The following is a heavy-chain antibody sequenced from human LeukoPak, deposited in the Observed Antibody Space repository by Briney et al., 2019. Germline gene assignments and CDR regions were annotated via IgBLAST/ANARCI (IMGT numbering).Heavy chain of an antibody. CDR2: VCTSGIS. Sequence: NPSETLSLTCAVSGDSISAYCWTWIRQPAGKGLEWIGRVCTSGISNYNPSLKSRVTISVDTSKNQFSLKLSSVTAADTAVYYCARDLGYCRSTSCYPWFDPWGQGTLVTVSS. CDR3: ARDLGYCRSTSCYPWFDP. V-gene: IGHV4-4*07. J-gene: IGHJ5*02. CDR1: GDSISAYC. D-gene: IGHD2-2*01.